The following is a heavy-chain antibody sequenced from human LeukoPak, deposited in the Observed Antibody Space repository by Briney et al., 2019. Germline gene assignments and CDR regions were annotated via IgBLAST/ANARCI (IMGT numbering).Heavy chain of an antibody. CDR2: ISYDGSNK. V-gene: IGHV3-30*18. CDR3: AKDQEQQLVRDYYYYGMDV. CDR1: GFTFSSYG. J-gene: IGHJ6*02. D-gene: IGHD6-13*01. Sequence: GESLKISCAASGFTFSSYGMHWVRQAPGKGLEWVAVISYDGSNKYYADSVKGRFTISRDNSKNTLYLQMNSLRAEDTAVYYCAKDQEQQLVRDYYYYGMDVWGQGTTVTVSS.